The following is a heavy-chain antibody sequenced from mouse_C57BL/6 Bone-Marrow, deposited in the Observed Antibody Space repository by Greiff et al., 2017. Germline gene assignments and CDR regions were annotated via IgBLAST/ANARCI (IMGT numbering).Heavy chain of an antibody. J-gene: IGHJ2*01. CDR1: GFTFTDYY. Sequence: EVKVVESGGGLVQPGGSLSLSCAASGFTFTDYYMSWVRQPPGKALEWLGFIRNKANGYTTEYSASVKGRFTISRDNSQSILYLQMNALRAEDSATYYCARYSRGSFDYWGQGTTLTGSS. V-gene: IGHV7-3*01. CDR3: ARYSRGSFDY. D-gene: IGHD1-1*01. CDR2: IRNKANGYTT.